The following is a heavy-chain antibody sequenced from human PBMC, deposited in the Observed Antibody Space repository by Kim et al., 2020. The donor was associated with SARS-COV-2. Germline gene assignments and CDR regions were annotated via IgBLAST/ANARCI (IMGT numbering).Heavy chain of an antibody. V-gene: IGHV3-23*01. D-gene: IGHD1-1*01. CDR2: T. J-gene: IGHJ3*01. Sequence: TSYADSVKGRFTISSDNSKNTLDLQMNSLRAEDTAVYSCARDVRGTRAFDVWGQGTLVAVSS. CDR3: ARDVRGTRAFDV.